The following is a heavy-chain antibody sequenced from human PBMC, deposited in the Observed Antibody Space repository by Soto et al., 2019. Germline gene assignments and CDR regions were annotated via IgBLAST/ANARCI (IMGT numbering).Heavy chain of an antibody. CDR3: ATDLLWNYAHDAFDI. CDR2: IIPIFGTA. Sequence: GASVKVSCKASGGTVSSYAISWVLQAPGQGLEWMGWIIPIFGTANYAEKFQGRVTITADKSTSTAYMELSSLRSEDTAVYYCATDLLWNYAHDAFDIWGQGTMVTVSS. CDR1: GGTVSSYA. D-gene: IGHD1-7*01. V-gene: IGHV1-69*06. J-gene: IGHJ3*02.